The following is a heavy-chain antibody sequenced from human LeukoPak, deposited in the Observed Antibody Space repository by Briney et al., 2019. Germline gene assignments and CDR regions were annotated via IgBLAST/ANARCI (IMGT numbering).Heavy chain of an antibody. D-gene: IGHD6-19*01. V-gene: IGHV4-39*07. Sequence: PSETLSLTCTVSGGSISSSSYYWGWIRQPPGKGLEWIGSIYYSGSTNYNPSLKSRVTISVDTSKNQFSLKLSSVTAADTAVYFCARGRAVASDYWGQGTLVTVSS. CDR2: IYYSGST. CDR3: ARGRAVASDY. J-gene: IGHJ4*02. CDR1: GGSISSSSYY.